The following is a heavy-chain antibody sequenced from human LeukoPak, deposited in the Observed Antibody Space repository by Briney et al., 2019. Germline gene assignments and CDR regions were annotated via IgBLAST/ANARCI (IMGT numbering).Heavy chain of an antibody. CDR2: IYNTAST. CDR1: GDSISISGYW. CDR3: AKRAYGVGFEY. J-gene: IGHJ4*02. V-gene: IGHV4-39*01. Sequence: SETLSLTCTVSGDSISISGYWWSWNRQPPGQDLEWIGTIYNTASTYYNPSLKSLVTISANTSKHQFSLKANSCTAADTAVYYCAKRAYGVGFEYWGQGTLVTVSS. D-gene: IGHD4-17*01.